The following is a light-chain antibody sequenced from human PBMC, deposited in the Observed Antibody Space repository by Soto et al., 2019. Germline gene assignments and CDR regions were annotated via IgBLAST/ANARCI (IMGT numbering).Light chain of an antibody. CDR3: QQYGSSPPIT. Sequence: ENVLTQSPGTLSFSPKKKNTLTYRASQSVSSSYVAWYQQKPGQAPRLLIYGTSNRATGIPDRFSGSGSGTDFTLIISSLESEDFAVYYCQQYGSSPPITFGQGTRLE. CDR1: QSVSSSY. V-gene: IGKV3-20*01. J-gene: IGKJ5*01. CDR2: GTS.